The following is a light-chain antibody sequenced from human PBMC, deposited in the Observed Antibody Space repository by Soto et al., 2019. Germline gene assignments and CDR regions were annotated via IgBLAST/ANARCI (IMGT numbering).Light chain of an antibody. CDR1: QSVFSS. CDR3: QQYHNWPA. Sequence: ETVMTQSPATLSVSPGERATLSCRASQSVFSSLAWYQHKPGQAPRLLIYGAATRATGIPARFSGSGSGTEFTLTINSLQSDDIAVYYCQQYHNWPAFGQGTKVEIK. V-gene: IGKV3-15*01. CDR2: GAA. J-gene: IGKJ1*01.